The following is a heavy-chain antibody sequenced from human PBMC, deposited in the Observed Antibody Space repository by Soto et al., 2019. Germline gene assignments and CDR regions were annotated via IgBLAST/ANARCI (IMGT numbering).Heavy chain of an antibody. CDR3: AATSTAMAHFDY. V-gene: IGHV4-59*01. D-gene: IGHD5-18*01. J-gene: IGHJ4*02. CDR2: IYYSGST. Sequence: SETLSLTCTVSGGSISSYYWSWIRQPPGKGLEWIGYIYYSGSTNYNPSLKSRVTISVDTSKNQFSLKLSSVTAADTAVYYCAATSTAMAHFDYWGQGTLVTVSS. CDR1: GGSISSYY.